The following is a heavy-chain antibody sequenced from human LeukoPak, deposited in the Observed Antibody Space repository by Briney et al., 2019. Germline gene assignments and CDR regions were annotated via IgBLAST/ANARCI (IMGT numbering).Heavy chain of an antibody. D-gene: IGHD2-2*01. CDR1: GFTFSSYA. Sequence: QSGGSLRLSCAASGFTFSSYAMTWVRQAPGKGLEWVSAISGSGGSTYYADSVKGRFTISRDNAKNSLYLQMNSLRAEDTAVYYCAREIVPAAMLYYYYYYMDVWGKGTTVTVSS. CDR2: ISGSGGST. V-gene: IGHV3-23*01. J-gene: IGHJ6*03. CDR3: AREIVPAAMLYYYYYYMDV.